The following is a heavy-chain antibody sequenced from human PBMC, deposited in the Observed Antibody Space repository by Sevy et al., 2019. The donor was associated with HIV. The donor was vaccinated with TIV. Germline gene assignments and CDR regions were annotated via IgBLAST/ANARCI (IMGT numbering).Heavy chain of an antibody. D-gene: IGHD1-1*01. CDR1: GGSISGYS. CDR3: ARLPRTGSYYYMDV. CDR2: FYYSGST. Sequence: SETLCLTCTVSGGSISGYSWTWIRQPPGKGLEWLGYFYYSGSTHYNPSLKSRVTISVDTSKNQFSLNLSSVTAADTAAYYCARLPRTGSYYYMDVWGKGTTVTVSS. V-gene: IGHV4-59*08. J-gene: IGHJ6*03.